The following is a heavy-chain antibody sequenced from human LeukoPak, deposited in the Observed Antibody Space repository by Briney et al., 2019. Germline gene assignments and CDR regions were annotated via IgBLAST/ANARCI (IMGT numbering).Heavy chain of an antibody. CDR3: AKDIASVVYCSGGTCYFDF. Sequence: PGGSLRLSCAASGFTFSSYSMNWVRQAPGKGLEWVAGISWNSRNNVGYADSVKGRFTISRDNAKNSLYLQMNSLRAEDTALYYCAKDIASVVYCSGGTCYFDFWGQGTLVTVSS. CDR1: GFTFSSYS. D-gene: IGHD2-15*01. CDR2: ISWNSRNNV. V-gene: IGHV3-9*01. J-gene: IGHJ4*02.